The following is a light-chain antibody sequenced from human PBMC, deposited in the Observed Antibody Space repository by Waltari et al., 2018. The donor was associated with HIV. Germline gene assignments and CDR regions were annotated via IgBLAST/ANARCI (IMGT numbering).Light chain of an antibody. CDR3: QRLNRFPAT. CDR2: AAS. CDR1: QGISTL. V-gene: IGKV1-9*01. J-gene: IGKJ1*01. Sequence: DIQLTQSPSFLSASVGDRVTITCRASQGISTLLAWYQQKPGTAPKLLLYAASTLQSGVPSRFSGSGAGTEFTLTINSLQPEDFATYYCQRLNRFPATFGQGTKVEIK.